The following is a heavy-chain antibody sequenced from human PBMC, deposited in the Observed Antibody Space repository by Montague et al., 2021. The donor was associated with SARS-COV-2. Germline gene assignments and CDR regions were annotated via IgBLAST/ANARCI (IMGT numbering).Heavy chain of an antibody. J-gene: IGHJ5*02. CDR3: ARNIGWYSHDR. CDR2: LYFGGSR. Sequence: SETLSLTCTVSGGTGSSGSYYWGWIRQSPGKGLEWIASLYFGGSRYYNPSLKSRVTISEDTSKNQFSLKLRSVTAADTAVYYCARNIGWYSHDRWGQGTLVTVSS. D-gene: IGHD6-19*01. V-gene: IGHV4-39*07. CDR1: GGTGSSGSYY.